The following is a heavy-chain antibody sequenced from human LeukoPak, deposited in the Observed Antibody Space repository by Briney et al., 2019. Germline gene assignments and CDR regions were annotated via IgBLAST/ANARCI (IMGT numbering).Heavy chain of an antibody. Sequence: ASVKVSCKASGYTFTSYAMHWVRQAPGQRLEWMGWIYAGNGNTKYSQNFQGRVTFTRDTSASTAYMELSSLRSEDTAVYYCARPIGYSSGGFDLWGRGTLVTVSS. CDR3: ARPIGYSSGGFDL. J-gene: IGHJ2*01. D-gene: IGHD6-19*01. CDR1: GYTFTSYA. V-gene: IGHV1-3*01. CDR2: IYAGNGNT.